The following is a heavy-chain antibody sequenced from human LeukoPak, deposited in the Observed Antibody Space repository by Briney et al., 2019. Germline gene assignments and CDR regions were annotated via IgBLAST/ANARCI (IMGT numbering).Heavy chain of an antibody. Sequence: GASVKVSCKASGYTFTGYYMHWVRQAPGQGLEWMGWINPNSGGTNYAQKFQGRVTMTRDTSISTAYMELSRLRSDDTAVYYCARHTGSGSYYNRFINWFDPWGQGTLVTVSS. J-gene: IGHJ5*02. D-gene: IGHD3-10*01. CDR2: INPNSGGT. V-gene: IGHV1-2*02. CDR3: ARHTGSGSYYNRFINWFDP. CDR1: GYTFTGYY.